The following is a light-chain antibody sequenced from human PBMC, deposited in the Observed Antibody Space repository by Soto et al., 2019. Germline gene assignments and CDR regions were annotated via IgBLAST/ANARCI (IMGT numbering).Light chain of an antibody. CDR2: AAS. CDR1: QSISSY. CDR3: QQSYSTPMYT. J-gene: IGKJ2*01. Sequence: DIQMTQSPSSLSASVGDRVTITCRASQSISSYLNWNQQKPGKAPKHLIYAASSLQSGVPSRFSGSGSGTDFTLTISSLQPEDFATYYCQQSYSTPMYTFGQGTKLEIK. V-gene: IGKV1-39*01.